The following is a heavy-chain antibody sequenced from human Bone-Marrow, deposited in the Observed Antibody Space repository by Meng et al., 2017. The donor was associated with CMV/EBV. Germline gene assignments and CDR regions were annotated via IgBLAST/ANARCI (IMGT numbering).Heavy chain of an antibody. D-gene: IGHD2-2*01. CDR3: ARDPRVKSYVVVPAASDY. CDR2: IKQDGIEK. V-gene: IGHV3-7*01. Sequence: GESLKISCAASGFTFSSYGMHWVRQAPGKGLEWVANIKQDGIEKYYVGSVKGRFTISRDNAKNSLYLQMNSLRAEDTAVYYCARDPRVKSYVVVPAASDYWGQGTMVTVSS. CDR1: GFTFSSYG. J-gene: IGHJ4*02.